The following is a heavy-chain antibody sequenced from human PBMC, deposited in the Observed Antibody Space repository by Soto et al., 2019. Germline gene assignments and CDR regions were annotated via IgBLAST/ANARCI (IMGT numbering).Heavy chain of an antibody. D-gene: IGHD2-21*02. J-gene: IGHJ6*02. CDR1: GGTFSSYA. Sequence: QVQLVQSGAEVKKPGSSVKVSCKASGGTFSSYAISWVRQAPGQGLEWMGGIIPIFGTANYAQKFQGRVTITADEYTSTAYGALSRLRCGDRAVYYCACPHRVVTGAGIAPRVYYYHGMDVWGQGPTVTVSS. V-gene: IGHV1-69*01. CDR2: IIPIFGTA. CDR3: ACPHRVVTGAGIAPRVYYYHGMDV.